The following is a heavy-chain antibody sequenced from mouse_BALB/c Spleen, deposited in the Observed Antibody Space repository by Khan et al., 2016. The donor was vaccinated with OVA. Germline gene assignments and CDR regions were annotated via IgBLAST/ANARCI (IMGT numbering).Heavy chain of an antibody. V-gene: IGHV1-7*01. CDR2: INPTSGYT. Sequence: QVQLKESGAELAKPGASVKMSCKASGYTFTTYWMHWVKQRPGQGLEWIGYINPTSGYTDYNDKFKDRATLSADKSSSTASMQLNSLTSEDSAVYYCTRDRIDYWGQGTTLTVSS. J-gene: IGHJ2*01. CDR1: GYTFTTYW. CDR3: TRDRIDY.